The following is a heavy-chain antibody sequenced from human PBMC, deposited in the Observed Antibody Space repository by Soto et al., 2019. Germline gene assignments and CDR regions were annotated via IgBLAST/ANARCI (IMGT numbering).Heavy chain of an antibody. J-gene: IGHJ2*01. V-gene: IGHV1-18*04. CDR2: ITASNGNT. CDR3: ARGYSYGSYWYFDL. Sequence: QLQLVQSGAEVKNPGASVKVSCKASGFTFTGFGITWVRQAPGQGLEWMGWITASNGNTNYAQNLQGRATMTTDTSTSTADMELWRLRSDDTAVYYCARGYSYGSYWYFDLWGRGTLVTVSS. CDR1: GFTFTGFG. D-gene: IGHD5-18*01.